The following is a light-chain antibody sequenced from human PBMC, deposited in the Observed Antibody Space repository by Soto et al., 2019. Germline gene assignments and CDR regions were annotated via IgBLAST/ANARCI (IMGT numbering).Light chain of an antibody. J-gene: IGKJ1*01. V-gene: IGKV1-27*01. CDR1: QGINNY. Sequence: DIQMTQSPSSLSASVGDSVTITCRASQGINNYLAWFQQKPGKVPVLLIYAASTLKPGVPSRFSGSGAGTDFTLTISSLQPEDFANYYCQKYDSAPRTFGQGTKVEIK. CDR3: QKYDSAPRT. CDR2: AAS.